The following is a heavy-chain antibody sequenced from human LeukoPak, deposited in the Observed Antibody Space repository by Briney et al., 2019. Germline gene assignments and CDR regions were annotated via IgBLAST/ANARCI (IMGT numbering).Heavy chain of an antibody. CDR2: IYYSGST. J-gene: IGHJ4*02. CDR3: ARGYYYDSSGYYRHSYFDY. V-gene: IGHV4-59*12. Sequence: PSETLSLTCTVSGGSISTYYWSWIRQPPGKGLEWIGYIYYSGSTYYNPSLKSRVIISVDTSKNQFSLKLSSVTAADTAVYYCARGYYYDSSGYYRHSYFDYWGQGTLVTVSS. CDR1: GGSISTYY. D-gene: IGHD3-22*01.